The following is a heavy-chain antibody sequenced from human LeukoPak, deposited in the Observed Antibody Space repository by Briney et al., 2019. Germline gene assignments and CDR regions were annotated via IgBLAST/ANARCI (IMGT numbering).Heavy chain of an antibody. V-gene: IGHV1-46*01. CDR3: ARDPGSYSEGYYYYYMDV. CDR1: GYTFTSYY. D-gene: IGHD1-26*01. Sequence: ASVKVSCKASGYTFTSYYMHWVRQAPGQGLEWMGIINPSGGSTSYAQKFQGRVTMTRDMSTSTVYMELSSLRSEDTAVYYCARDPGSYSEGYYYYYMDVWGKGTTVTVSS. CDR2: INPSGGST. J-gene: IGHJ6*03.